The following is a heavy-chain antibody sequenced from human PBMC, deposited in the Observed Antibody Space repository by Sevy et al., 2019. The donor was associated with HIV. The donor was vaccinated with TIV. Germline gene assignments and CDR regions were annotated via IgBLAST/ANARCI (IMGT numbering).Heavy chain of an antibody. Sequence: SETLSLTCSVSGVSISGYYWTWIRRTPGKALEWIGYIYYSGRTNDNPSLQGRVAISSDTSENQFSLKLSSVSAADTAVYYSARALAEYYYAMDVWGQGTTVTVSS. CDR3: ARALAEYYYAMDV. J-gene: IGHJ6*02. CDR2: IYYSGRT. CDR1: GVSISGYY. V-gene: IGHV4-59*01.